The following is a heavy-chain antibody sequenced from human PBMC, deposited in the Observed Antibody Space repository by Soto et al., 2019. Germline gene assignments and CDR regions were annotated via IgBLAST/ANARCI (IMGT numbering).Heavy chain of an antibody. D-gene: IGHD3-10*01. CDR3: ARLVYDTRLNYMYFDF. CDR1: GVSIISGGYY. CDR2: IFHDGTA. Sequence: TLSLTCPVSGVSIISGGYYWICIRQHPGKGLEYIGEIFHDGTANYYPSFERRVAISVDTSKNQFSLKLTSVTAADTAIYFCARLVYDTRLNYMYFDFWGQGTLVNVSS. V-gene: IGHV4-31*03. J-gene: IGHJ4*02.